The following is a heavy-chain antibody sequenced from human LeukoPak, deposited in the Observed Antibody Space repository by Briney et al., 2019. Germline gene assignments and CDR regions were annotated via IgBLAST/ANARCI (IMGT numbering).Heavy chain of an antibody. Sequence: PSETLSLTCAVSSYSISSGYYWDWIRQPPGKGLEWIGTIFYSGRAYYNPSLKSRVTMSVDTSKNQVSLKLTSVTAADTAVYFWARDRGGRAGYAAGDFDFWGQGTLVTVSP. CDR3: ARDRGGRAGYAAGDFDF. D-gene: IGHD5-24*01. J-gene: IGHJ4*02. CDR1: SYSISSGYY. V-gene: IGHV4-38-2*02. CDR2: IFYSGRA.